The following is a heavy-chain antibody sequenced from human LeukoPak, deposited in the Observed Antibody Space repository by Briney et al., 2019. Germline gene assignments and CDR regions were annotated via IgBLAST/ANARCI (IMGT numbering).Heavy chain of an antibody. Sequence: ASVKVSCKVSGFTFTSSAMQWVRQARGQRLEWIGWIVVGSGNTNHPQKFQETVTITRDMSTSTAYMELSSVRSEDTAVYYCAAETGDRLRVDYWGQGTLVTVSS. V-gene: IGHV1-58*02. CDR1: GFTFTSSA. D-gene: IGHD7-27*01. J-gene: IGHJ4*02. CDR2: IVVGSGNT. CDR3: AAETGDRLRVDY.